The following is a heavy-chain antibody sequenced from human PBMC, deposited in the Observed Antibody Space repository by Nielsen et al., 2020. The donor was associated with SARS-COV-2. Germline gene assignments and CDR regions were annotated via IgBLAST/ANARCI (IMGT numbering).Heavy chain of an antibody. V-gene: IGHV3-23*01. CDR1: GFTFSSYA. J-gene: IGHJ4*02. CDR2: IVGSGDTT. CDR3: AKRSGYTSGWYGDY. D-gene: IGHD6-19*01. Sequence: GESLKISCAASGFTFSSYAMSWVRQAPGKGLEWVSAIVGSGDTTYYADSVKGRFTISRDNSKNTLYLQMNSLRAEDTAVYYCAKRSGYTSGWYGDYWGQGTLVTVS.